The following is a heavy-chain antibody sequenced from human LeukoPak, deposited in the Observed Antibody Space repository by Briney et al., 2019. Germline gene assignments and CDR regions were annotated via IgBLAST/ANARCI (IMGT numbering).Heavy chain of an antibody. CDR3: ARESYYDFWSGADYYYYGMDV. CDR2: ISYDGSNK. J-gene: IGHJ6*02. D-gene: IGHD3-3*01. V-gene: IGHV3-30-3*01. Sequence: GGSLRLSCAASGFTFSSYAMHWVRQAPGKGLEWVAVISYDGSNKYYADSVKGRFTISRDNSKNTLYLQMNSLRAEDTAVYYCARESYYDFWSGADYYYYGMDVWGQGTTVTVSS. CDR1: GFTFSSYA.